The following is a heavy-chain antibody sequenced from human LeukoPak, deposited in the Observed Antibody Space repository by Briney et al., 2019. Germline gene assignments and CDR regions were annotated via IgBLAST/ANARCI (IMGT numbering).Heavy chain of an antibody. CDR2: IGGSGGST. D-gene: IGHD3-22*01. Sequence: PGGSLRLSCAASGFSFSSAWMSWVRQAPGKGLEWVSAIGGSGGSTYYADSVKGRFTISRDNPKKTLYLQMDSLRAEDTAVYYCAKDHYYDSSNYYYGRPNLFDYWGQGALVTVSS. J-gene: IGHJ4*02. V-gene: IGHV3-23*01. CDR3: AKDHYYDSSNYYYGRPNLFDY. CDR1: GFSFSSAW.